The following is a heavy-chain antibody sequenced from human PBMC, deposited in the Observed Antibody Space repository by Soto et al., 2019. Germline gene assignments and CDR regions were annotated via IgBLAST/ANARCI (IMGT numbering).Heavy chain of an antibody. CDR3: TTDPPYVIAAADHHYYYGMDV. V-gene: IGHV3-15*01. CDR1: GFTFSNAW. J-gene: IGHJ6*02. D-gene: IGHD6-13*01. CDR2: IKSKTDGGTT. Sequence: PGGSLRLSCAASGFTFSNAWMSWVRQAPGKGLEWVGRIKSKTDGGTTDYAAPVKGRFTISRDDSKNTLYLQMNSLKTEDTAVYYCTTDPPYVIAAADHHYYYGMDVWGQGTTVTVSS.